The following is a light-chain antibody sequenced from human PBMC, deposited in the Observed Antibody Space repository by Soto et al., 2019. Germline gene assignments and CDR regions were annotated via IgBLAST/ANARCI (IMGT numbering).Light chain of an antibody. J-gene: IGLJ1*01. CDR1: SSDIGNYNL. CDR3: CSYAGSITYV. Sequence: QSVLTQPPSVSGSPGQSTTISCTGTSSDIGNYNLVFWYQQHPGKAPKLMIYEGSKRPSGVSNRFSGSKSGNTASLTISGLQAEDEADYYCCSYAGSITYVFGTGTKVTVL. V-gene: IGLV2-23*01. CDR2: EGS.